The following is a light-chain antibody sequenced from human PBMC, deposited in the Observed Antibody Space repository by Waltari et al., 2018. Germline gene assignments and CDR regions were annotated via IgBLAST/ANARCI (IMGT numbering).Light chain of an antibody. CDR3: QQYNNWPPWT. J-gene: IGKJ1*01. CDR1: QSVSSN. V-gene: IGKV3-15*01. Sequence: EIVLTQYPATLYVSPGERATLSCRASQSVSSNLAWYQEKPGQAPRLLIYGASTRATGIPARFSGSGSAQESTLTISSLQSEDFAVYYCQQYNNWPPWTFGQGTKVEIK. CDR2: GAS.